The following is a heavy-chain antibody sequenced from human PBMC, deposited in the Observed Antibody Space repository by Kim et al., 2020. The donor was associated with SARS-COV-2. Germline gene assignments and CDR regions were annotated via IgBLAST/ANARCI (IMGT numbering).Heavy chain of an antibody. V-gene: IGHV6-1*01. J-gene: IGHJ4*02. CDR2: YK. Sequence: YKDYALSVKSRISINPDTSKKQFSLQLNSVTPEDTALYYCARSIRGYFDYWGQGTLVTVSS. CDR3: ARSIRGYFDY. D-gene: IGHD6-6*01.